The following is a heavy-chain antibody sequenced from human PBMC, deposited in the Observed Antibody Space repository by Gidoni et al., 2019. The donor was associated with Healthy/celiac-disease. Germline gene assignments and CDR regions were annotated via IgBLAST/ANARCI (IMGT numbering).Heavy chain of an antibody. V-gene: IGHV4-39*07. Sequence: QLQLQESGPGLVKPSETLSLTCPVSGGSTSSSSYYWGWIRQPPGKGLEWIGSIYYSGSTYYNPSLKSRVTISVDTSKNQFSLKLSSVTAADTAVYYCASSQKDYYDSSGYYKSYYYYGMDVWGQGTTVTVSS. CDR1: GGSTSSSSYY. CDR3: ASSQKDYYDSSGYYKSYYYYGMDV. CDR2: IYYSGST. J-gene: IGHJ6*02. D-gene: IGHD3-22*01.